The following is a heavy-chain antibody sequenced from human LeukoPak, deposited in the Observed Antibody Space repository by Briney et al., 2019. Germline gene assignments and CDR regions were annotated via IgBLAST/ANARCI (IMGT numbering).Heavy chain of an antibody. CDR1: GYTFTSYD. D-gene: IGHD2-21*02. J-gene: IGHJ3*02. V-gene: IGHV1-8*01. CDR3: ARGWDDIVVVTADDAFDI. Sequence: ASVKVSCKASGYTFTSYDINWVRQATGQGLEWMGWMNPNSGNTGYAQKFQGRVTMTRNTSISTAYMELSSLRSEDTAVYYCARGWDDIVVVTADDAFDIWGQGTMVTVSS. CDR2: MNPNSGNT.